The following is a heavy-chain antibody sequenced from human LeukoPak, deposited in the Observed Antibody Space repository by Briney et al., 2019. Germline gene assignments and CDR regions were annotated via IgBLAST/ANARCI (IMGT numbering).Heavy chain of an antibody. V-gene: IGHV1-8*03. CDR1: GYTFTSYD. CDR3: AREDYYDSGSNDY. D-gene: IGHD3-22*01. J-gene: IGHJ4*02. Sequence: ASVKVSCKASGYTFTSYDINWVRQATGQGLEWMGWMNPNSGNTGYAQKLQGRVTITRNTSISTAYMELSSLRSEDTAVYYCAREDYYDSGSNDYWGQGTLVTVS. CDR2: MNPNSGNT.